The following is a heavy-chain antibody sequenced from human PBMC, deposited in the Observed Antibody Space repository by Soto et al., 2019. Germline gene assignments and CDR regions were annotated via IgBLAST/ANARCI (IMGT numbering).Heavy chain of an antibody. CDR2: FYSSGSI. J-gene: IGHJ5*02. CDR1: GYSITAGGYY. Sequence: NPSETLSLTCFVSGYSITAGGYYWSWIRHHPGKGLEWIGSFYSSGSIIYNPSLRSRVSISGDTSSNQFSLRLSSVTSADTAVYYCARGGAPYNWFGPWGQGALVTVSS. CDR3: ARGGAPYNWFGP. D-gene: IGHD3-16*01. V-gene: IGHV4-39*07.